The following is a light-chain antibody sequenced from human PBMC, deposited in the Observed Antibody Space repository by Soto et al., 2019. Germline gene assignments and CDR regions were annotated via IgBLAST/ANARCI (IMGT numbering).Light chain of an antibody. CDR2: GGF. V-gene: IGKV3-15*01. CDR3: QQHNAWPLT. J-gene: IGKJ3*01. Sequence: IVLTQSPGTLSVSPGERVILSCMASQTLRNKLAWYQQKPGQAPRLLIYGGFTRATGIPARFSGSGSGTEFTLTINSLQSEEFAIYYCQQHNAWPLTFGPGTKLDLK. CDR1: QTLRNK.